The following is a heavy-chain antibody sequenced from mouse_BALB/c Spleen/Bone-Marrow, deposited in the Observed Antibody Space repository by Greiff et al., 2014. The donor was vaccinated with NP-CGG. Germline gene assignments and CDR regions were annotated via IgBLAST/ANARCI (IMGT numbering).Heavy chain of an antibody. CDR1: GYTFTSYY. CDR3: TLWCYAMDY. V-gene: IGHV1S16*01. J-gene: IGHJ4*01. CDR2: INPSNGGT. D-gene: IGHD1-1*02. Sequence: QVQLQQPGAELVKPGASVKLSCKASGYTFTSYYMYWVKQRPGQGLEWIGEINPSNGGTNFNEKFKSKASLTVDKSSSTAYMQLSSLTSEDSAVYYCTLWCYAMDYWGQGTSVTVSS.